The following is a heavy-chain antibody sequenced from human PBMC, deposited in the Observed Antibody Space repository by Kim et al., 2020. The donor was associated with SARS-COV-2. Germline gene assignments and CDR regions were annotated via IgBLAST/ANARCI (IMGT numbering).Heavy chain of an antibody. D-gene: IGHD3-9*01. Sequence: SETLSLTCTVSGGSISSYYWSWIRQPPGKGLEWIGYIYYSGSTNYNPSLKSRVTISVDTSKNQFSLKLSSVTAADTAVYYCARENFDILTGYYNGPFDYWGQGTLVTVSS. J-gene: IGHJ4*02. CDR1: GGSISSYY. CDR3: ARENFDILTGYYNGPFDY. V-gene: IGHV4-59*01. CDR2: IYYSGST.